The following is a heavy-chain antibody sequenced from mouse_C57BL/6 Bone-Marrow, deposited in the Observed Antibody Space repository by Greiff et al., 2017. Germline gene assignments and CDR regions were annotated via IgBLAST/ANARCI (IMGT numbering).Heavy chain of an antibody. Sequence: QVQLQQPGAELVKPGASVKLSCKASGYTFTSYWITWVKQRPGQGLEWIGDIYPGSGSTNYNEKFKSKATLTVDTSSSTAYMQLSSLTSEDSAVYYGARPYYSNYWYFEVWGTGTTVTVSA. D-gene: IGHD2-5*01. V-gene: IGHV1-55*01. CDR1: GYTFTSYW. CDR3: ARPYYSNYWYFEV. CDR2: IYPGSGST. J-gene: IGHJ1*03.